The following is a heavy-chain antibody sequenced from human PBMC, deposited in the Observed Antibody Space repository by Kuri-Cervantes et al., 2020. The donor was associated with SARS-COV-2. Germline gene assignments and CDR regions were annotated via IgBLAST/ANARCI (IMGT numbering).Heavy chain of an antibody. J-gene: IGHJ4*02. CDR3: ARALFSSSYYFDY. D-gene: IGHD6-6*01. Sequence: SETLSLTCTVSGYSISSGYYWGWIRQPPGKGLEWIGYIYYSGSTYYNPSPKSRVTISVDTSKNQFSLKLSSVTAADTAVYYCARALFSSSYYFDYWGQGTLVTVSS. CDR1: GYSISSGYY. CDR2: IYYSGST. V-gene: IGHV4-30-4*08.